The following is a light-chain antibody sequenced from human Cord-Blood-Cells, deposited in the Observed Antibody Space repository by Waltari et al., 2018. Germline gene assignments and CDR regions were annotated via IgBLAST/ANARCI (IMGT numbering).Light chain of an antibody. CDR2: LNSDGSH. J-gene: IGLJ3*02. CDR3: QTWGTGIRV. Sequence: QLVLTQSPSASASLGASVKLTCTLSSGHSIYAIALHQQQPEKGPRYLMKLNSDGSHSKGDGIPDRFSGSSSGAERYLTISSLQSEDEADYYCQTWGTGIRVFGGGTKLTVL. CDR1: SGHSIYA. V-gene: IGLV4-69*01.